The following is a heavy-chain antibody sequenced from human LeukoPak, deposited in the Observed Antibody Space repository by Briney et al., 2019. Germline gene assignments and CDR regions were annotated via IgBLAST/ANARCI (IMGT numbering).Heavy chain of an antibody. CDR2: ISSSGSTI. J-gene: IGHJ4*02. V-gene: IGHV3-11*01. CDR1: GFTFSDYY. Sequence: PGGSLRLSCAASGFTFSDYYMSWIRQAPGKGLEWVSYISSSGSTIYYADSVKGRFTISRDNSKNTLYLQMNSLRAEDTAVYYCAKDWRDNGGYSRRGPFDYWGQGTLVTVSS. D-gene: IGHD4-17*01. CDR3: AKDWRDNGGYSRRGPFDY.